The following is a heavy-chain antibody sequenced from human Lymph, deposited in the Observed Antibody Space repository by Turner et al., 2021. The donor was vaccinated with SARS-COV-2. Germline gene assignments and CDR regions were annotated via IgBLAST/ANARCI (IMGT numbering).Heavy chain of an antibody. CDR1: ANTFTGYY. V-gene: IGHV1-2*02. D-gene: IGHD6-19*01. CDR3: VRGESIAVAGTQYFDY. Sequence: QVRLVQSGAEVKKPGASVIVSCKASANTFTGYYRHWVRQAPGQGLEWMGWINPNSGGTSYAQKFQGRVTMTRDTSISTAYMELSRLRSDDTAVYYGVRGESIAVAGTQYFDYWGQGTLVTVSS. J-gene: IGHJ4*02. CDR2: INPNSGGT.